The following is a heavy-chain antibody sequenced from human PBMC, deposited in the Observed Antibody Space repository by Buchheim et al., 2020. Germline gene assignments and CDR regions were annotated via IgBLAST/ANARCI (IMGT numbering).Heavy chain of an antibody. V-gene: IGHV3-23*01. D-gene: IGHD6-13*01. CDR2: ITDGGRT. CDR3: AKDGRPYSSSWFDC. CDR1: GFTFSSYA. J-gene: IGHJ4*02. Sequence: EVQLLESGGGLVQPGGSLRLSCAASGFTFSSYAMSWVRQVPGKGLEWVSAITDGGRTYYADSVKGRFTISRANSQNTLYLQMNSLRAEDTAVYYCAKDGRPYSSSWFDCWGQGTL.